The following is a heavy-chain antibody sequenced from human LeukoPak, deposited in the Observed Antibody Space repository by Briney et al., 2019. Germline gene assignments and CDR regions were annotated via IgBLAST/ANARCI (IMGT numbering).Heavy chain of an antibody. CDR1: GFSFTTYW. J-gene: IGHJ4*02. CDR2: IKQDGTEK. Sequence: GGSLRLSCGASGFSFTTYWMGWVRQAPGKGLEWVANIKQDGTEKYYVDSVKGRFTISRDNAKNSLYLQMNSLRAEDTAVYYCARDWFHAIDYWGQGTLVTVSS. D-gene: IGHD2/OR15-2a*01. CDR3: ARDWFHAIDY. V-gene: IGHV3-7*01.